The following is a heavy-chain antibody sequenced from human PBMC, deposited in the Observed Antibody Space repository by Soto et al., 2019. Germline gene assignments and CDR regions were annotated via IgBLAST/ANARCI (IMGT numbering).Heavy chain of an antibody. CDR1: GFTFDDYA. J-gene: IGHJ5*02. CDR2: ISWNSGSI. D-gene: IGHD3-16*02. CDR3: AKSGRGTYCDYIWGSYRSDNWFDP. V-gene: IGHV3-9*01. Sequence: EVQLVESGGGLVQPGRSLRLSCAAYGFTFDDYAMHWVRQAPGKGLEWVSGISWNSGSIGYADSVKGRFTISRDNAKNSLYLQMNSLRAEDTALYYCAKSGRGTYCDYIWGSYRSDNWFDPWGQGTLVTVSS.